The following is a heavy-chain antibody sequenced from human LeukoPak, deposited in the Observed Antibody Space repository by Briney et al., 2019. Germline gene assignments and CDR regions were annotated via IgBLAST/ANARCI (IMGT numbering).Heavy chain of an antibody. CDR1: GGSLSDYY. CDR3: ARIIGLSWTIRGENWFDP. D-gene: IGHD6-13*01. Sequence: SETLSLTCGVYGGSLSDYYWSWIRQPPGKGLEWIGEINHSGSTNYNPSLKSRVTISVDTSKNQFSLKLSSVTAADTAVYYCARIIGLSWTIRGENWFDPWGQGTLVTVSS. V-gene: IGHV4-34*01. J-gene: IGHJ5*02. CDR2: INHSGST.